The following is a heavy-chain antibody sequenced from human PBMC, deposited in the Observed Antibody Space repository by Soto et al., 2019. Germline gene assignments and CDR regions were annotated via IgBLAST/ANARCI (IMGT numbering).Heavy chain of an antibody. CDR1: GGTFSSYA. CDR2: IIPIFGTA. D-gene: IGHD3-3*01. V-gene: IGHV1-69*06. J-gene: IGHJ6*02. Sequence: GASVKVSFKASGGTFSSYAISWLRQAPGQGLEWMGGIIPIFGTANYAQKFQGRVTITADKSTSTAYMELSSLRSEDTAVYYCAKTTYYDFWSGYFGAPNYYGMDVWGQGTTVTVSS. CDR3: AKTTYYDFWSGYFGAPNYYGMDV.